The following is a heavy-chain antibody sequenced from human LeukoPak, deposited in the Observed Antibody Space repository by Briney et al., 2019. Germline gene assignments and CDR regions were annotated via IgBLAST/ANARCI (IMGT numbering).Heavy chain of an antibody. CDR1: GFTFSSYA. Sequence: GGSLRLSCAASGFTFSSYAMSWVRQAPGKGLEWVSAISGSGGSTYYADSVKGRFTISRDIGKNSLYLQMNSLRAEDTAVYYCARDFGYSFDYWGQGALVTVSP. D-gene: IGHD1-26*01. CDR3: ARDFGYSFDY. V-gene: IGHV3-23*01. CDR2: ISGSGGST. J-gene: IGHJ4*02.